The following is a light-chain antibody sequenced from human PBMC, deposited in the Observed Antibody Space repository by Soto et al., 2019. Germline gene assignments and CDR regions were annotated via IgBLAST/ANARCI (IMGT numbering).Light chain of an antibody. V-gene: IGLV2-14*01. CDR1: SSDVGGYNY. Sequence: QSALTQPASVSGSPGQSITISCTGTSSDVGGYNYVSWYQQHPGKAPKLMIYDVSNRPSGVSSRFSGSKSGNTASLTISGLQAEHEADYYCSSYTSSSTYVFGTGTKVTVL. CDR3: SSYTSSSTYV. J-gene: IGLJ1*01. CDR2: DVS.